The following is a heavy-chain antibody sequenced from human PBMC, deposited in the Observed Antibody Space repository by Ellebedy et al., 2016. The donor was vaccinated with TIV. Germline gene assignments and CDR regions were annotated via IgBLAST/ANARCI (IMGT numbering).Heavy chain of an antibody. J-gene: IGHJ6*02. CDR2: IIPMLDSA. V-gene: IGHV1-69*10. Sequence: AASVKVSCKASGGNFTNNAFSWVRQAPGQGLEWMGGIIPMLDSADYAQKFRDRITITADKSTTTTNMELSSLRSDDTAVYYCARALDCSGGTCHAIGMDVWGQGTTVTVS. CDR3: ARALDCSGGTCHAIGMDV. CDR1: GGNFTNNA. D-gene: IGHD2-15*01.